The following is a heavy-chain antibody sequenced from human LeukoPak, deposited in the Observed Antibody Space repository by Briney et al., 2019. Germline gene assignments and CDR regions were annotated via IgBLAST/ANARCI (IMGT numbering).Heavy chain of an antibody. Sequence: SETLSLTCTVSGGSISSYYWSWIRQPAGKGLEWIGRIYTSGSTNYNPSPKSRVTMSVDTSKNQISLKLSSVTAADTAVYYCARGGSVAGPFDFDYWGQGTLVTVSS. CDR2: IYTSGST. D-gene: IGHD6-19*01. V-gene: IGHV4-4*07. CDR3: ARGGSVAGPFDFDY. CDR1: GGSISSYY. J-gene: IGHJ4*02.